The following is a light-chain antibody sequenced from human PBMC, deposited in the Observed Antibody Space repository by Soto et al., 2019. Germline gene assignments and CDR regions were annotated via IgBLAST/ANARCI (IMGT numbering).Light chain of an antibody. CDR3: QQYNIYPYT. J-gene: IGKJ2*01. V-gene: IGKV1-5*03. CDR2: KAS. CDR1: QSIRSW. Sequence: DIQMTQSPSTLSASVGDIVTITCRASQSIRSWLAWYQQKPGKAPKLLIYKASSLEGGVPSRFSGSASGTEFTLTISGLQPDDFATYYCQQYNIYPYTFGPGTKLEIK.